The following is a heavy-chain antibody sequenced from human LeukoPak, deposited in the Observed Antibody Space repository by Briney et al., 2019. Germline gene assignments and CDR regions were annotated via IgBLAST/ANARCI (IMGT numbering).Heavy chain of an antibody. J-gene: IGHJ4*02. Sequence: GGSLRLSCAASGFTFSSYAMSWVRQAPGKGLEWVSAISGSGGSTYYADSVKGRFTISRGNSKNTLYLQMNSLRAEDTAVYYCAKGTLSSDYGDYRSPCDYWGQGTLVTVSS. CDR3: AKGTLSSDYGDYRSPCDY. CDR1: GFTFSSYA. V-gene: IGHV3-23*01. CDR2: ISGSGGST. D-gene: IGHD4-17*01.